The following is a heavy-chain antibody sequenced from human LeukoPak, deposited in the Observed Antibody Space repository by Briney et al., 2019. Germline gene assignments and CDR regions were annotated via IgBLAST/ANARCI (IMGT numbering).Heavy chain of an antibody. Sequence: GGSLRLSCAASGFTFNIYAMSWVRQAPEKGLEWVSAISETSRKTYYADPVKGRFTISRDNSKNTLYLQMNNLRDEDTAVYYCVQEARRDGYKLAPVAEHWGQGTLVTVSS. J-gene: IGHJ1*01. CDR1: GFTFNIYA. V-gene: IGHV3-23*01. D-gene: IGHD5-24*01. CDR3: VQEARRDGYKLAPVAEH. CDR2: ISETSRKT.